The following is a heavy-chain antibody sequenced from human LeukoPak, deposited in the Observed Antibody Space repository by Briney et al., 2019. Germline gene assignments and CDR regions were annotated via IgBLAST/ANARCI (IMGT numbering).Heavy chain of an antibody. CDR2: ISAYNGNT. V-gene: IGHV1-18*01. J-gene: IGHJ5*02. Sequence: ASVKVSCKASGYTFTSYGISWVRQAPGQGLEWMGWISAYNGNTNYAQKLQGRVTMTTDTSTSTAYMELRSLRSEDTAVYYCARVDRDIVVVPAYLENWFDPWGQGTLVTVSS. CDR1: GYTFTSYG. D-gene: IGHD2-2*01. CDR3: ARVDRDIVVVPAYLENWFDP.